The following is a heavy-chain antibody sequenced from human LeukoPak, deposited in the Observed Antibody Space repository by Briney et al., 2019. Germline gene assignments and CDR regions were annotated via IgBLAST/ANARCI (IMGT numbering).Heavy chain of an antibody. CDR1: GYTFTGCY. CDR2: INPNSGGT. D-gene: IGHD6-13*01. J-gene: IGHJ6*04. V-gene: IGHV1-2*02. CDR3: ARDSPDKAAARMDV. Sequence: SVKVSCKASGYTFTGCYMHWVRQAPGQGLEWMGWINPNSGGTNYAQKFQGRVTMTRDTSISTAYMELSRLRSDDTAVYYCARDSPDKAAARMDVWGKGTTVTVSS.